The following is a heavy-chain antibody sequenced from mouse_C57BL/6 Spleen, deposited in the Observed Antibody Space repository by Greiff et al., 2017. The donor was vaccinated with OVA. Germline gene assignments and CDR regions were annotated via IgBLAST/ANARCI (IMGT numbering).Heavy chain of an antibody. Sequence: VQLQQSGAELVMPGASVKLSCKASGYTFTSYWMHWVKQRPGQGLEWIGEIDPSDSYTNYNQKFKGKSTLTVDKSSSTAYMQLSSLTSEDSAVYYCARRRGNLDYWGQGTTLTVSS. CDR1: GYTFTSYW. J-gene: IGHJ2*01. CDR2: IDPSDSYT. CDR3: ARRRGNLDY. V-gene: IGHV1-69*01.